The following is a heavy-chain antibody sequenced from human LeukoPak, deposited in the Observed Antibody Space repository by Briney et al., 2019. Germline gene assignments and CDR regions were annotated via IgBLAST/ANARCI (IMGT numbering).Heavy chain of an antibody. CDR2: INPNSGGT. J-gene: IGHJ4*02. CDR3: ARRRAGSYPRGGVDY. CDR1: GYTFTGYY. V-gene: IGHV1-2*02. Sequence: ASVKVSCKASGYTFTGYYMHWVRQAPGQGLEWMGLINPNSGGTNYAQKFQGRVTMTRDTSMSTAYMELSRLRSDDTAVYYCARRRAGSYPRGGVDYWGQGTLVTVSS. D-gene: IGHD1-26*01.